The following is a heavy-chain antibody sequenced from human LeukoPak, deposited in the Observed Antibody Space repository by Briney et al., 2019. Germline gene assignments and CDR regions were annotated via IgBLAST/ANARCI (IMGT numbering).Heavy chain of an antibody. CDR3: ATFPNGGY. CDR2: FDPEDGET. J-gene: IGHJ4*02. D-gene: IGHD4/OR15-4a*01. V-gene: IGHV1-24*01. CDR1: GYTLTELS. Sequence: ASVKVSCKVSGYTLTELSMHWVRQAPGKGLEWMGGFDPEDGETIYAQKFQGRVTMTGDTSTDTAYMELSSLRSEDTAVYYCATFPNGGYWGQGTLVTVSS.